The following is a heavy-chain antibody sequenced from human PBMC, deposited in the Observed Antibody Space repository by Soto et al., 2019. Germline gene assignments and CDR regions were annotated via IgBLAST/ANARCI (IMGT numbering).Heavy chain of an antibody. CDR3: ARDKPLIYDYVWGSYRPYYFDY. J-gene: IGHJ4*02. Sequence: EVQLVESGGGLVQPGGSLRLSCAASGFAFSDLDFHWVRQEPGKGLEWVSGIGRGGDTYYPGSVKGRFTISRENAKNSLYLQMNNLGVGDTAIYYCARDKPLIYDYVWGSYRPYYFDYWGQGTLVTVSS. CDR1: GFAFSDLD. D-gene: IGHD3-16*02. CDR2: IGRGGDT. V-gene: IGHV3-13*01.